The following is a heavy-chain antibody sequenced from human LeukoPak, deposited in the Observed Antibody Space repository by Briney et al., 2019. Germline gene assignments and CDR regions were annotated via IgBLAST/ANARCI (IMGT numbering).Heavy chain of an antibody. CDR2: IYTSDGSA. CDR3: ARDLSYYYDSSDPYYPDY. D-gene: IGHD3-22*01. J-gene: IGHJ4*02. V-gene: IGHV1-46*01. Sequence: ASVKVSCKASGYTFTSYYMHWVRQAPGQGPEWMGIIYTSDGSARYAQKFQGRVTMTRDTSTGTVYMELSSLRSEDTAVYYCARDLSYYYDSSDPYYPDYWGQGTLVTVSS. CDR1: GYTFTSYY.